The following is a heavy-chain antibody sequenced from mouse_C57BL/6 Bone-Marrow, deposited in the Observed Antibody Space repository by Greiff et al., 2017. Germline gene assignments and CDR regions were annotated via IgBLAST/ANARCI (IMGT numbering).Heavy chain of an antibody. D-gene: IGHD1-1*01. J-gene: IGHJ1*03. Sequence: VKLQESGAELAKPGASVKLSCKASGYTFTSYWMHWVKQRPGQGLEWIGYIDPSSGYTKYTQKFKDKATLTADKSSSTAYMQLSSLTYEDSAVYDCARWNYGSSYPNWYVDVWGTGTTVTVSS. CDR3: ARWNYGSSYPNWYVDV. CDR2: IDPSSGYT. V-gene: IGHV1-7*01. CDR1: GYTFTSYW.